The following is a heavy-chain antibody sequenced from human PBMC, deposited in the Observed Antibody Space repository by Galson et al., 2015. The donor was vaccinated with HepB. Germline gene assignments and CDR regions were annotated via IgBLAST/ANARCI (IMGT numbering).Heavy chain of an antibody. CDR2: ISSSSSYI. CDR3: ARTDYGDYVVDY. J-gene: IGHJ4*02. D-gene: IGHD4-17*01. Sequence: SLRLSCAASGFTFSSYSMNWVRRAPGKGLEWVSSISSSSSYIYYEDSVKGRFTISRDNAKNSLYLQMNSLRAEDTAVYYCARTDYGDYVVDYWGQGTLVTVSS. V-gene: IGHV3-21*01. CDR1: GFTFSSYS.